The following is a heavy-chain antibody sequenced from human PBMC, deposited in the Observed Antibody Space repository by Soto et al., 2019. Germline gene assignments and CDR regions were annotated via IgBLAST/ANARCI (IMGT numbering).Heavy chain of an antibody. CDR2: INLSGTT. Sequence: KQSQTLSLTCAVYGGSFSGYYWSWIRQPPGKGLEWIGEINLSGTTNYNPSLKSRVTISVDTPKNQFSQKLSSVTAADTAVYYCARGRGGSSWYYFQHCGQGALLTVSS. CDR1: GGSFSGYY. V-gene: IGHV4-34*01. D-gene: IGHD6-13*01. J-gene: IGHJ1*01. CDR3: ARGRGGSSWYYFQH.